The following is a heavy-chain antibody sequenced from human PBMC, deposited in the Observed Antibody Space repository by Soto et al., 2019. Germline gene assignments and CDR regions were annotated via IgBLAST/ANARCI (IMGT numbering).Heavy chain of an antibody. D-gene: IGHD3-10*01. CDR3: ARDPPGGSGV. CDR1: GGTFSSYS. Sequence: QVQLVQSGAEVKKPGSSVRVSCKASGGTFSSYSISWVRQAPGQGLEWMGGIIPIFGTANYAQKFQDRVTITADESTSTVNLGLSSLRSGDTAVYYCARDPPGGSGVWGQGTLVTVSP. J-gene: IGHJ4*02. CDR2: IIPIFGTA. V-gene: IGHV1-69*01.